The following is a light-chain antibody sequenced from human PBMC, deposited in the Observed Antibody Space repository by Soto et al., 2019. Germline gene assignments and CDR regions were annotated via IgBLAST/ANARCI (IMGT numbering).Light chain of an antibody. CDR3: SSYEGSNTFV. CDR2: EVS. Sequence: QSVLTQPPSASGSPGQSVTISCTRTSSDVGGYNYVSWYQQHPGKAPKLMIYEVSKRPSGVPDRFSGSKSGNTASLTVSGLQAEDEADYYCSSYEGSNTFVFGTGTKVTVL. CDR1: SSDVGGYNY. V-gene: IGLV2-8*01. J-gene: IGLJ1*01.